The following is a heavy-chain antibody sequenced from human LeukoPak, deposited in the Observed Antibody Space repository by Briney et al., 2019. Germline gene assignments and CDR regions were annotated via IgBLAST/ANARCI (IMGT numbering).Heavy chain of an antibody. CDR2: IGQDGSEA. Sequence: GGSLRLSCAASGFTFSNYWMSWVRQAPGKGLEWVANIGQDGSEAYYVDSVKGRFTISRDNSKNTLYLQMNSLRAEDTAVYYCAKVTYGSGTYGVFDYWGQGTLVTVSS. CDR1: GFTFSNYW. V-gene: IGHV3-7*03. J-gene: IGHJ4*02. D-gene: IGHD3-10*01. CDR3: AKVTYGSGTYGVFDY.